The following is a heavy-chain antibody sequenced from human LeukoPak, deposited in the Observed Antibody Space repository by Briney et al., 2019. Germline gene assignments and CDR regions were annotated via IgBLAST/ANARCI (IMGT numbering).Heavy chain of an antibody. J-gene: IGHJ4*02. CDR1: GGTFSSYT. D-gene: IGHD3-22*01. V-gene: IGHV1-8*02. Sequence: SSVKVSCKASGGTFSSYTISWVRQAPGQGLEWMGWMNPNSGDTGYAQKFQGRVTMTRSTSISTAYMELSSLTSDDTAVYYCATGGDYYSDTSGPRVWGQGTLVTVSS. CDR3: ATGGDYYSDTSGPRV. CDR2: MNPNSGDT.